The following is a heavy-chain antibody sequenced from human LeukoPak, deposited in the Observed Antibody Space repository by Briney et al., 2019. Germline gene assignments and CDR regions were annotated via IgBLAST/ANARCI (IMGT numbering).Heavy chain of an antibody. D-gene: IGHD4-17*01. CDR3: ARHYDYGQSMPFGY. Sequence: SETLPLTCAVSDFSIRSPYYWGWIRQPSGKGLEWIGSIYHSGTTYYNPSLKSRVTISVDTSKNQLSLKLRSVTAADTAVYYCARHYDYGQSMPFGYWGQGSLVTVSS. CDR2: IYHSGTT. J-gene: IGHJ4*02. CDR1: DFSIRSPYY. V-gene: IGHV4-38-2*01.